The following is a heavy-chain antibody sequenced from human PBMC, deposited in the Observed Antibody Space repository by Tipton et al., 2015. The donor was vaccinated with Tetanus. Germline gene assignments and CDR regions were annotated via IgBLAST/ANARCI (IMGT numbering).Heavy chain of an antibody. CDR2: SWYDGTDK. V-gene: IGHV3-33*01. CDR1: GFIFSSYG. D-gene: IGHD2-15*01. CDR3: AREADCSGGSCFSGDFDN. J-gene: IGHJ4*02. Sequence: SLRLSCAASGFIFSSYGIHWVRQAPGKGLEWVAVSWYDGTDKYYADSVKGRFTISGDNSKNTLYLQMNSLRAEDTALYYCAREADCSGGSCFSGDFDNWGQGTQVTVSS.